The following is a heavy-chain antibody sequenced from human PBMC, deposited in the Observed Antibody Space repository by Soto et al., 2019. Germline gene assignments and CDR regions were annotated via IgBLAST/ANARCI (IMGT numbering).Heavy chain of an antibody. CDR1: GFTFGDYA. Sequence: PGGSLRLSCTASGFTFGDYAMSWFRQAPGKGLEWVGFIRSKAYGGTTEYAASVKGRFTISRDDSKSIAYLQMNSLKTEDTAVYYCTRGYSSSWYANYYYYYGMDVWGQGTTVTVYS. CDR3: TRGYSSSWYANYYYYYGMDV. D-gene: IGHD6-13*01. J-gene: IGHJ6*02. CDR2: IRSKAYGGTT. V-gene: IGHV3-49*03.